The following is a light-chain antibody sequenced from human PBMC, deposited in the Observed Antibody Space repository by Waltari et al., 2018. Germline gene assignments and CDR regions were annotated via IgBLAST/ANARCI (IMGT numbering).Light chain of an antibody. Sequence: SYELTQPSSVSVSPGQTARIACSGAVMTKKYTRWFQQKPGQAPVLVIYKDTERPSGIPERFSGSRSGTTVTLTISGAQVEDEADYYCYSAADNILLFGGGTKLTVL. CDR2: KDT. J-gene: IGLJ2*01. V-gene: IGLV3-27*01. CDR3: YSAADNILL. CDR1: VMTKKY.